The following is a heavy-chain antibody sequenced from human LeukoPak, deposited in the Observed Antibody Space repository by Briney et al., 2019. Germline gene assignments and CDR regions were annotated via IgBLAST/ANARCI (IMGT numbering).Heavy chain of an antibody. D-gene: IGHD3-3*01. CDR2: ISAYNGNT. CDR1: GYTFTSYG. J-gene: IGHJ4*02. CDR3: ARDRAIFGVVIPFDY. V-gene: IGHV1-18*01. Sequence: ASVKVSCKASGYTFTSYGISWVRQAPGQGLEWMGWISAYNGNTNYAQKLQGRVTMTTDTSTSTAYMELRSLRSDDTAVYYCARDRAIFGVVIPFDYWGQGTLVTVPS.